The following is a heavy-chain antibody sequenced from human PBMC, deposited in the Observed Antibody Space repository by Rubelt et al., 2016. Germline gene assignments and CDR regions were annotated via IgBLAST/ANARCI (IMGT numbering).Heavy chain of an antibody. Sequence: QVQLVESGGGVVQPGRSLRLSCAASGFTFSSYAMHWVRQAPGKGLEWVAVISYDGSNKYYADSVKGRFTISRDNSKNTLYLQMNSLRAEDTAVYYCAREGKGQLGAFDYWGQGTLVTVSS. V-gene: IGHV3-30*04. CDR2: ISYDGSNK. CDR3: AREGKGQLGAFDY. J-gene: IGHJ4*02. CDR1: GFTFSSYA. D-gene: IGHD6-6*01.